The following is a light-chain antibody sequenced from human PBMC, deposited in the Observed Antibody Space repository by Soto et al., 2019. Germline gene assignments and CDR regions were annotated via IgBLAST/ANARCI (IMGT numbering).Light chain of an antibody. CDR3: SSYAGSSNV. V-gene: IGLV2-11*01. Sequence: QSVLTQPRSVSGSPGQSVTISCTGTSSDVGGYNYVSWYQQHPGKAPKLMIYDVSKRPSGVPDRFSGSKSGNTASLTISGLQAEDEADDYCSSYAGSSNVFGTGTKVTVL. CDR2: DVS. CDR1: SSDVGGYNY. J-gene: IGLJ1*01.